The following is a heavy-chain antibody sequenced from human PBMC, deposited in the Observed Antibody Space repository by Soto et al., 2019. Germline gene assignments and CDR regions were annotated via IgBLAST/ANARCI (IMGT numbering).Heavy chain of an antibody. CDR1: GYTFTDYV. D-gene: IGHD2-2*02. CDR3: ASGTGLRYPSDC. Sequence: QVQVVKSGAEVKKPGASVRVSCTASGYTFTDYVFSWVRQAPGQGLEWMGWISTFNGNTNYAQNLQGRVTMTTDTSTTTVYMELRGLRSADTAVYYCASGTGLRYPSDCWGQGTLVTVSS. CDR2: ISTFNGNT. J-gene: IGHJ4*02. V-gene: IGHV1-18*04.